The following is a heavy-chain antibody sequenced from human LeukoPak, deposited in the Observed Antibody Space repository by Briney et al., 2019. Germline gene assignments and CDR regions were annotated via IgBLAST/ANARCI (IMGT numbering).Heavy chain of an antibody. CDR1: GFTFDDYT. D-gene: IGHD3-9*01. CDR3: AKGNILTGPPDS. V-gene: IGHV3-43*01. CDR2: INWDGDIT. J-gene: IGHJ4*02. Sequence: GGSLRLPCAASGFTFDDYTMHWVRQPPGKGLEWVSLINWDGDITEYADSVKGRFTISRDNSKNSLFLQMNSLRTEDTALYYCAKGNILTGPPDSWGQGTLVTVSS.